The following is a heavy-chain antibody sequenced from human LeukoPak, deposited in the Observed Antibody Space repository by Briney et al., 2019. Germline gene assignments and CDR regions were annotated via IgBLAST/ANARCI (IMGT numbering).Heavy chain of an antibody. CDR1: GFTVSSNY. CDR3: ARVLCSSTSCYHSHFDY. Sequence: GGSLRLSCAASGFTVSSNYMSWVRQAPGKGLEWISVIYSGGSTSYADSVKGRFTISRDNSKNTLFLQMNSLRAEDTAVYYCARVLCSSTSCYHSHFDYWGQGTLVTISS. J-gene: IGHJ4*02. V-gene: IGHV3-66*01. D-gene: IGHD2-2*01. CDR2: IYSGGST.